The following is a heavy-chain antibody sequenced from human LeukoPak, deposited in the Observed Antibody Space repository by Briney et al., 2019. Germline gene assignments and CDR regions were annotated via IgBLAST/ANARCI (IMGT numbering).Heavy chain of an antibody. CDR2: INPDGSEK. J-gene: IGHJ3*01. CDR3: ARGDFWSGDYTDAFDV. CDR1: RFIFSIYW. Sequence: GRSLRLSCAAFRFIFSIYWMSWVRQAPGKGLEWVAYINPDGSEKYCVDSVKGRFSISRDNVRNTLCLQMNSLRGGDTALYYCARGDFWSGDYTDAFDVWGQGTMVTVSS. D-gene: IGHD3-3*01. V-gene: IGHV3-7*04.